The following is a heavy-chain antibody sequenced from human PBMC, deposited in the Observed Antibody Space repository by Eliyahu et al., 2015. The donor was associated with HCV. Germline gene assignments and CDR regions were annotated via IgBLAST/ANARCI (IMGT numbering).Heavy chain of an antibody. CDR1: GFTFXSXS. D-gene: IGHD3-22*01. CDR2: ISSSSSYI. Sequence: EVQLVESGGGLVXPGGSLXLSXAXXGFTFXSXSMNXVRQAPGKGLEWVSSISSSSSYIYYADSVKGRFTISRDNAKNSLYLQMNSLRAEDTAVYYCADSNYYDSSGETGYWGQGTLVTVSS. J-gene: IGHJ4*02. V-gene: IGHV3-21*01. CDR3: ADSNYYDSSGETGY.